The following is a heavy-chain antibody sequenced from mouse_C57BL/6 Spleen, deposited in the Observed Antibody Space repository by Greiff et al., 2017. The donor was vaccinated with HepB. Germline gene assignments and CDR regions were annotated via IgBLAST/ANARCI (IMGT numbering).Heavy chain of an antibody. D-gene: IGHD1-1*01. J-gene: IGHJ1*03. CDR3: ARLYYGSSYWYFDV. CDR1: GYTFTSYW. CDR2: IDPSDSET. V-gene: IGHV1-52*01. Sequence: QVQLQQPGAELVRPGSSVKLSCKASGYTFTSYWMHWVKQRPIQGLEWIGNIDPSDSETHYNQKFKDKATLTVDKSSSTADMQLSSLTSEASAVYYCARLYYGSSYWYFDVWGTGTTVTVSS.